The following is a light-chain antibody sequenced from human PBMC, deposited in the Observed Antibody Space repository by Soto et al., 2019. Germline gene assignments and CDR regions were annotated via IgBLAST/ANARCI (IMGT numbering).Light chain of an antibody. J-gene: IGKJ1*01. CDR1: QSVRIN. Sequence: IVMTQSPATLSVSPGERSTLSCSASQSVRINVAWYQQKNGQAPRLLVYGASARASGIPDRFSGSGSGTEFTLTISSLQSEDFAVYYCQEYSKWPSRTFGPGTKVDIK. CDR2: GAS. V-gene: IGKV3-15*01. CDR3: QEYSKWPSRT.